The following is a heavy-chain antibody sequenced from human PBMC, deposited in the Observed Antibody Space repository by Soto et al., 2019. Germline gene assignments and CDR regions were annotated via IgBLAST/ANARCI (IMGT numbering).Heavy chain of an antibody. D-gene: IGHD1-1*01. CDR1: GYSFTSYW. CDR3: ARSPQDDITTYHYYGMDV. CDR2: IYPGDSDT. J-gene: IGHJ6*02. Sequence: ESLKISCKGSGYSFTSYWIGWVRQMPGKGLEWMGIIYPGDSDTRYSPSFQGQVTISADKSISTAYLQWSSLKASDTAMYYCARSPQDDITTYHYYGMDVWGQGTTVTVYS. V-gene: IGHV5-51*01.